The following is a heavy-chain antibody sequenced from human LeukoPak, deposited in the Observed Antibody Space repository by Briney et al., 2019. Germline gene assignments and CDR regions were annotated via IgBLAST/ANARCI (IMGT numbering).Heavy chain of an antibody. D-gene: IGHD2-15*01. J-gene: IGHJ4*02. CDR3: ERACLPAGAHCRGGSCYELDY. V-gene: IGHV3-30*04. Sequence: GGSLRLSCPASGFIFSNSAMHWVRQAPGKGLEWVAVISFDATRSGYADSVQGRFTISRDNSKDTLYLQMSSLRDEDTAVYFCERACLPAGAHCRGGSCYELDYWGRGTLVTVSS. CDR2: ISFDATRS. CDR1: GFIFSNSA.